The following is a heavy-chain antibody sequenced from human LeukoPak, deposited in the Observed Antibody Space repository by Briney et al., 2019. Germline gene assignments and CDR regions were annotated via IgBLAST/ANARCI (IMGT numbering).Heavy chain of an antibody. V-gene: IGHV3-33*01. CDR2: IWYDGSKK. CDR3: ARDGDFEKPFFDY. J-gene: IGHJ4*02. CDR1: GFTFSTYG. Sequence: GGSLRLSCAASGFTFSTYGMNWVRQAPGKGLEWVAVIWYDGSKKYYADSVKGRFTISRDNSKNTLYLQMNSLRAEDTAVYYCARDGDFEKPFFDYWGQGTPVTVSS. D-gene: IGHD4-17*01.